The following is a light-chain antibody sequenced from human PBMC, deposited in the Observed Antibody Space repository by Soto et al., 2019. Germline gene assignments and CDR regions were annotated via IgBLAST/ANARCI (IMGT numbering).Light chain of an antibody. CDR1: QSVSRIY. CDR2: GVS. V-gene: IGKV3-20*01. J-gene: IGKJ1*01. CDR3: QQYDRGPPRT. Sequence: EIVLTRSPAPLSLSPGEGATLSFRASQSVSRIYLVWYQQQPGQAPRLLIYGVSTRATRIPARCSGSGSATHFCLTTSSLQAYHFAADYCQQYDRGPPRTFGQGTKVDIK.